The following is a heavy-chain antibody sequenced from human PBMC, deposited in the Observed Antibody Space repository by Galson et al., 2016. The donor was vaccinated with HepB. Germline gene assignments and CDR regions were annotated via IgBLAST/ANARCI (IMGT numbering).Heavy chain of an antibody. D-gene: IGHD2/OR15-2a*01. CDR2: ISFDGRNK. Sequence: SLRLSCAASGFTFSDYALHWARQAPGKGLEWVAFISFDGRNKYYTDNAKGRFTVSRDNSKTTLYLQMNSLRAEDTVIYYCARGKGSGAFLIDYWGHGTLVSVSS. J-gene: IGHJ4*01. CDR1: GFTFSDYA. V-gene: IGHV3-30*04. CDR3: ARGKGSGAFLIDY.